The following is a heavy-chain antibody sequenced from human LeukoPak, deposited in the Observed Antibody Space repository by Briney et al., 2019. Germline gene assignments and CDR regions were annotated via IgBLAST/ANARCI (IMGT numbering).Heavy chain of an antibody. CDR1: GGSISSSSYY. Sequence: PSETLSLTCTVSGGSISSSSYYWGWIRQPPGKGLEWMGSIYYSGSTYYNPSLKSRVTISVDTTKNQFSLKLSSVTAADTAVYYCATREQGATLRYWGQGTLVTVSS. V-gene: IGHV4-39*01. D-gene: IGHD1-26*01. CDR3: ATREQGATLRY. J-gene: IGHJ4*02. CDR2: IYYSGST.